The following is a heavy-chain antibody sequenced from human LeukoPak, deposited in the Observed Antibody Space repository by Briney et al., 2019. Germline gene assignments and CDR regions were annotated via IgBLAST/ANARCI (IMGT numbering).Heavy chain of an antibody. J-gene: IGHJ4*02. V-gene: IGHV1-69*04. CDR1: GGTFSSCA. CDR3: ARDGSSGWYPYYFDY. Sequence: SVKVSCKASGGTFSSCAISWVRQAPGQGLEWMGRIIPILGIANYAQKFQGRVTITADKSTSTAYMELSSLRSEDTAVYYCARDGSSGWYPYYFDYWGQGTLVTVSS. D-gene: IGHD6-19*01. CDR2: IIPILGIA.